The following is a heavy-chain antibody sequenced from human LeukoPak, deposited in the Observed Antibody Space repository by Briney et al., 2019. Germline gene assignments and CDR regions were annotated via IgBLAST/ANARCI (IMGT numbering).Heavy chain of an antibody. D-gene: IGHD6-19*01. CDR2: INPNSGGT. J-gene: IGHJ6*03. CDR3: AREVELRIAVAGKGGYYYYYYMDV. CDR1: GYTFTGYY. Sequence: ASVKVSCKASGYTFTGYYMHWVRQAPGQGLEWMGWINPNSGGTNYAQKFQGRVTMTRDTSISTAYMELSRLRSDDTAVYYCAREVELRIAVAGKGGYYYYYYMDVWGKGTTVTISS. V-gene: IGHV1-2*02.